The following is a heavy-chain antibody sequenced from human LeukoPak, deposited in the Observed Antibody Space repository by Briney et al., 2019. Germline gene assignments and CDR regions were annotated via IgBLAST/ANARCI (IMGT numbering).Heavy chain of an antibody. CDR1: GFTFNSYT. Sequence: PGGSLRLSCAASGFTFNSYTMNWVRQAPGKGLEWLSSISSSSGYIFYTDSLKGRFTISRDNAKNSLYLQMNSLRAEDTAVYYCARGTSEAYYGMDVWGQGTTVTGSS. CDR2: ISSSSGYI. D-gene: IGHD2-8*02. J-gene: IGHJ6*02. V-gene: IGHV3-21*01. CDR3: ARGTSEAYYGMDV.